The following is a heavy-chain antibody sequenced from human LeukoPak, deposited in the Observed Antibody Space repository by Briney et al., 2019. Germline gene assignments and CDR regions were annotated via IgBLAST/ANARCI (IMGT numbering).Heavy chain of an antibody. CDR3: ARESPTYSYGQTPQFDY. CDR1: GYTFTSYY. V-gene: IGHV1-46*01. D-gene: IGHD5-18*01. CDR2: INPSGGST. J-gene: IGHJ4*02. Sequence: ASVKVSCKASGYTFTSYYMHWLRQAPGQGLEWMGIINPSGGSTSYAQKFQGRVTMTRDTSTSTVYMELSSLRSEDTAVYYCARESPTYSYGQTPQFDYWGQGTLVTVSS.